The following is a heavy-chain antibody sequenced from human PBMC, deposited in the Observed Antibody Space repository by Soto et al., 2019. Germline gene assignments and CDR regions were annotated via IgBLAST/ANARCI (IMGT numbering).Heavy chain of an antibody. CDR3: ARDSGSYPEPYYFDY. Sequence: TSETLSLTCTVSGGSISSYYWSWIRQPPGKGLEWIGYIYYSGSTNYNPSLKSRVTISVDTSKNQFSLKLSSVTAADTAVYYCARDSGSYPEPYYFDYWGQGTLVTVSS. D-gene: IGHD1-26*01. CDR1: GGSISSYY. J-gene: IGHJ4*02. V-gene: IGHV4-59*01. CDR2: IYYSGST.